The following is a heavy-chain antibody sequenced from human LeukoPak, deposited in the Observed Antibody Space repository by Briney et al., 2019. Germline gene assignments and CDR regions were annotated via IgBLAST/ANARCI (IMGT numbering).Heavy chain of an antibody. Sequence: PGGSLRLSCAASGFTFSTYWMSWVRQAPGKGLEWVANIKQDGSEDHYVDSVKGRFTISRDNAKDSLYLQMNSLRVEDTALYYCARDSRGLSVHFDYWGQGTLVTVSS. D-gene: IGHD3-10*01. J-gene: IGHJ4*02. CDR1: GFTFSTYW. CDR2: IKQDGSED. CDR3: ARDSRGLSVHFDY. V-gene: IGHV3-7*01.